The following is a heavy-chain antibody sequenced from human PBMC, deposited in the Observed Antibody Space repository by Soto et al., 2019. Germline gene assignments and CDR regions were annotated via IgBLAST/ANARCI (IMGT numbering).Heavy chain of an antibody. CDR3: ATSIAVAGTTFYYYYGMDV. D-gene: IGHD6-19*01. CDR2: IDPSDSYT. Sequence: GESLKISCKGSGYSFTSYWISWVRQMPGKGLEWMGRIDPSDSYTNYSPSFQGHVTISADKSISTAYLQWSSLKASDTAMYYCATSIAVAGTTFYYYYGMDVWGQGTTVTVSS. J-gene: IGHJ6*02. V-gene: IGHV5-10-1*01. CDR1: GYSFTSYW.